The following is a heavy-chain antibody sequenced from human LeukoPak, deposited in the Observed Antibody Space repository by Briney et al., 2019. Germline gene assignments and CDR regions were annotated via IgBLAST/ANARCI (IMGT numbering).Heavy chain of an antibody. V-gene: IGHV3-11*04. J-gene: IGHJ6*04. CDR1: GLTVSSNC. CDR2: ISSSGSTI. Sequence: GGSLRLSCAASGLTVSSNCMSWVRQAPGKGLEWVSYISSSGSTIYYADSVKGRFTISRDNAKNSLYLQMNSLRAEDTAVYYCAELGITMIGGVWGKGTTVTISS. D-gene: IGHD3-10*02. CDR3: AELGITMIGGV.